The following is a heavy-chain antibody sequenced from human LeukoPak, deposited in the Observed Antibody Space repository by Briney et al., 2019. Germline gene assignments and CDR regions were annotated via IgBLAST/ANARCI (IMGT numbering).Heavy chain of an antibody. CDR2: IQYDGSKK. V-gene: IGHV3-30*02. Sequence: GGSLRLSCVASGFTFSSNGMHWVRQAPGKGLEWVTFIQYDGSKKYYADSVKGRFTISRDNAKNSLYLQMNSLRAEDRAVYYCASFFVRSRSDRRGAFDIWGQGTMVTVSS. D-gene: IGHD3-16*02. CDR3: ASFFVRSRSDRRGAFDI. CDR1: GFTFSSNG. J-gene: IGHJ3*02.